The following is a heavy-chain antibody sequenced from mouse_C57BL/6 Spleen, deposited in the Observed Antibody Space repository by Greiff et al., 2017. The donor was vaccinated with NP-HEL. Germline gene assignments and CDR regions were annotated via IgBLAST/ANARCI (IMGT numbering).Heavy chain of an antibody. CDR1: GYTFTSYR. CDR2: INPSNGGT. Sequence: QVQLKQPGTELVKPGASVKLSCKASGYTFTSYRMHWVKQRPGQGLEWIGNINPSNGGTNYNEKFKSKATLTVDKSSSTAYMQLSSLTSEDSAVYYCAREEGPYYDYGFDYWGQGTTLTVSS. CDR3: AREEGPYYDYGFDY. V-gene: IGHV1-53*01. J-gene: IGHJ2*01. D-gene: IGHD2-4*01.